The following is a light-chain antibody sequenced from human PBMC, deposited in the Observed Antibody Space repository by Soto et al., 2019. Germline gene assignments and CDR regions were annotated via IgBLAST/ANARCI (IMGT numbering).Light chain of an antibody. CDR2: EVT. V-gene: IGLV2-14*01. CDR1: SNDVGGYNY. CDR3: SSYRRASTLYVI. Sequence: QSALTQPASVSGSPGQSITISCTGTSNDVGGYNYVSWYQHYPGKAPKLIIPEVTIRPSGVSNRFSGSKSGNTASLTISGRQAEDEADYYCSSYRRASTLYVIFGGGTKLTVL. J-gene: IGLJ2*01.